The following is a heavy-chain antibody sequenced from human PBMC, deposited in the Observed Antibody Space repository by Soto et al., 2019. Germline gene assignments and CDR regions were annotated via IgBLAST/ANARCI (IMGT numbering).Heavy chain of an antibody. CDR2: ISSSSSYI. CDR3: ASPFVSSGY. Sequence: PGGSLRLSCAASGFTFSSHSMNWVRQAPGKGLEWVSSISSSSSYIYYADSVKGRFTISRDNAKNSLYLQMNSLRAEDTAVYYCASPFVSSGYWGQGTLVTVSS. D-gene: IGHD5-18*01. J-gene: IGHJ4*02. V-gene: IGHV3-21*01. CDR1: GFTFSSHS.